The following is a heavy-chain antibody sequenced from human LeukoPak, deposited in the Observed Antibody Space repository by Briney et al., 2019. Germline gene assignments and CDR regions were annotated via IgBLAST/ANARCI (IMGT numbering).Heavy chain of an antibody. V-gene: IGHV3-23*01. CDR3: PKGAGAPITYNWFDP. J-gene: IGHJ5*02. CDR2: ISGSGGST. CDR1: GFTFSSYA. Sequence: PGGSLRLSCAASGFTFSSYAMSWVRQAPRKGLEWVSVISGSGGSTYYADSVKGRFTISRDNSKNTMYLQVSSLRAEGTAVYYCPKGAGAPITYNWFDPWGQGPLVTVSS. D-gene: IGHD1-20*01.